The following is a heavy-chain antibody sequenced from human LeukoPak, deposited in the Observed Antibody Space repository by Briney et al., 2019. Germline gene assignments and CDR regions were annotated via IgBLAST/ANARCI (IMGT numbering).Heavy chain of an antibody. CDR3: ARHMGEMATID. Sequence: GGALKSSCKGSGYIFTSCWIGWVRQMAGEGVEWMGIIYPGDSDTRYSPSFQGQVTISADKSISTAYLQWSSLKASDTAMYYCARHMGEMATIDWGQGTLVTVSS. CDR2: IYPGDSDT. D-gene: IGHD5-24*01. CDR1: GYIFTSCW. J-gene: IGHJ4*02. V-gene: IGHV5-51*01.